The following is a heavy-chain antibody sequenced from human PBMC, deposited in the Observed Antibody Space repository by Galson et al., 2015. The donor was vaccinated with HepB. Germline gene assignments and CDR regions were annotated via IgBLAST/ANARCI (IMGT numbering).Heavy chain of an antibody. V-gene: IGHV3-23*01. CDR2: ISSSGGST. CDR3: AITTSGNY. CDR1: GFTFSSSP. Sequence: SLRLSCAAAGFTFSSSPMNWVRQAPGKGLEWVPTISSSGGSTYYADSVKGRFTISRDNSKNTLYFQMNSLRAEDTAVYHCAITTSGNYWGQGTLVTVSS. D-gene: IGHD4-11*01. J-gene: IGHJ4*02.